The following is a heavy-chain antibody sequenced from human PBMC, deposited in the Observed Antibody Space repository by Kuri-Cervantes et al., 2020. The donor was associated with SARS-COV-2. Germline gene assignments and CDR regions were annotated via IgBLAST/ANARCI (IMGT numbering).Heavy chain of an antibody. Sequence: ASVKVSCKASGYTFTSYGISWVRQAPGQGLEWMGWISAYNGNTNYAQKLQGRVTMTTDTSTSTAYMELRSLRSDDTAVHYCARSLVVPAANWFDPWGQGTLVTVSS. CDR1: GYTFTSYG. J-gene: IGHJ5*02. V-gene: IGHV1-18*01. D-gene: IGHD2-2*01. CDR3: ARSLVVPAANWFDP. CDR2: ISAYNGNT.